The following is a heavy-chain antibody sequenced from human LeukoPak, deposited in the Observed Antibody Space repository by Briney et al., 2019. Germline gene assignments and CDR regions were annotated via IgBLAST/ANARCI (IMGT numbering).Heavy chain of an antibody. J-gene: IGHJ6*03. V-gene: IGHV4-34*01. CDR2: INHSGST. Sequence: SETLSLTCAVYGGSFSGYYWSWIRQPPGKGLEWIGEINHSGSTNYNPSLKSRVTISVDTSKNQFSLKLSSVTAADTAVYYCARGEGGSYYDYYYMDVWGKGTTVTVSS. D-gene: IGHD1-26*01. CDR1: GGSFSGYY. CDR3: ARGEGGSYYDYYYMDV.